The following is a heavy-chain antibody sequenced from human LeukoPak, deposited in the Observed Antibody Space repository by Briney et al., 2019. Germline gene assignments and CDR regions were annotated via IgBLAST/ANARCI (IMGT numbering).Heavy chain of an antibody. J-gene: IGHJ4*02. CDR2: ISASGSTI. V-gene: IGHV3-23*01. CDR3: AKGHGDWGGNYLDH. CDR1: GLTFNSHS. D-gene: IGHD4-17*01. Sequence: GGSLRLSCVASGLTFNSHSMTWVRQAPGKGLEWVSDISASGSTIHYADSVKGRFTVPRDNSKNTVFLEMISLRVEDTALYHCAKGHGDWGGNYLDHWGQGAQVTVSS.